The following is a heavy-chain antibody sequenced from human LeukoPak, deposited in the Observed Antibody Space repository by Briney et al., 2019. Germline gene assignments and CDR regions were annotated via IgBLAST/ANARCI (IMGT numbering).Heavy chain of an antibody. D-gene: IGHD1-26*01. CDR3: ATTPPHVGATNAMYYFDY. V-gene: IGHV1-24*01. J-gene: IGHJ4*02. CDR1: VYTLTELS. Sequence: ASVKVSCKVSVYTLTELSMHWVRQAPGKGLEWMGGFDPEDGETIYAQKFQGRVTMTEDTSTDTAYMELSSLRSEDTAVYYCATTPPHVGATNAMYYFDYWGQGTLVTVSS. CDR2: FDPEDGET.